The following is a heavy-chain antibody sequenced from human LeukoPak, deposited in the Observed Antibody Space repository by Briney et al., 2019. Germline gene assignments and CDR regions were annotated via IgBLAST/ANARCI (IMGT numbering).Heavy chain of an antibody. CDR2: ISGYNGNI. D-gene: IGHD3-3*01. CDR3: ARDSVRFLEWFSFDY. CDR1: EYIFTGYY. V-gene: IGHV1-18*01. J-gene: IGHJ4*02. Sequence: ASVKVSCKASEYIFTGYYMHWVRQAPGQGLEWMGWISGYNGNINYVQKLQGRVTMTTDTSTSTVYLELRSLSSDDTAVYYCARDSVRFLEWFSFDYWGQGTLVTVSS.